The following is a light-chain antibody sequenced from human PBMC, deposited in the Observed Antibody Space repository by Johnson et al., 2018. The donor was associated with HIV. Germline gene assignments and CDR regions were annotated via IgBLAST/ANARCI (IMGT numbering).Light chain of an antibody. Sequence: QSVLTQPPSVSAAPRQKVTISCSGSSSNIGKNYVSWYRHLPGTAPKLLIYDNDKRPSGIPDRFSASKSGSSATLGITGLQTGDEADYYCGTWDSSLSAGVFGTGTKVTVL. V-gene: IGLV1-51*01. J-gene: IGLJ1*01. CDR1: SSNIGKNY. CDR2: DND. CDR3: GTWDSSLSAGV.